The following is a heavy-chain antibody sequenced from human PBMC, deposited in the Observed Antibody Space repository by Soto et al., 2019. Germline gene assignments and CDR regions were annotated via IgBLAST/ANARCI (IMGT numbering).Heavy chain of an antibody. Sequence: SETLSLTCTVSGGSISSDSYYWGWIRQPPGKGLEWIGSIYYSGSTYYNPSLKSRVTISVDTSKNQFSLKLSSVTAADTAVYYCARHQSHSSSYVDPWGQGTLVTVSS. CDR1: GGSISSDSYY. J-gene: IGHJ5*02. CDR3: ARHQSHSSSYVDP. CDR2: IYYSGST. V-gene: IGHV4-39*01. D-gene: IGHD6-13*01.